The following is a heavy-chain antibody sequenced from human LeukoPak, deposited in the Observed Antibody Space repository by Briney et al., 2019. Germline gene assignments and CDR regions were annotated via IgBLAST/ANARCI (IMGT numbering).Heavy chain of an antibody. D-gene: IGHD4-17*01. CDR3: AKDIFRYGDYASGHFQH. CDR1: GFTFDDYA. Sequence: GGSLRLSCAASGFTFDDYAMHWVRQAPGKGLEWVSGISWNSGSIGYADSVKGRFTISRDNAKNSLYLQMNSLRAEDTALYYCAKDIFRYGDYASGHFQHWGQGTLVTVSS. V-gene: IGHV3-9*01. CDR2: ISWNSGSI. J-gene: IGHJ1*01.